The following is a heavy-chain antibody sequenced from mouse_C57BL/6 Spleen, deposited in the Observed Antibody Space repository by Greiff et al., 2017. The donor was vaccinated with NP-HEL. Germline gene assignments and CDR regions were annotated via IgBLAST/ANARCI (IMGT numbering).Heavy chain of an antibody. D-gene: IGHD2-3*01. CDR1: GYAFSSSW. Sequence: QVQLQQSGPELVKPGASVKISCTASGYAFSSSWMNWVKQRPGKGLEWIGRIYPGDGDTNYNGKFKGKATLTADKSSSTAYMQLSSLTSEDSAVYFCARIYDGYPDYWGQGTTLTVSS. CDR2: IYPGDGDT. V-gene: IGHV1-82*01. J-gene: IGHJ2*01. CDR3: ARIYDGYPDY.